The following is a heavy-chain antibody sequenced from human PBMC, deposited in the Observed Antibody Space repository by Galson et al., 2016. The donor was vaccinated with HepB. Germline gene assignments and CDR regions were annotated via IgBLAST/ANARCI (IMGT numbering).Heavy chain of an antibody. CDR1: GLTLSSYA. J-gene: IGHJ4*02. CDR2: ISGSAATT. Sequence: SLRLSCAASGLTLSSYAMSWVRQAPGKGLEWVSAISGSAATTYYADSVKGRFTISRDDSKNTLLLQMNSLRAEDTAVYYCAKDYFDSRGYLFDYWGQGILVTVSS. CDR3: AKDYFDSRGYLFDY. V-gene: IGHV3-23*01. D-gene: IGHD3-22*01.